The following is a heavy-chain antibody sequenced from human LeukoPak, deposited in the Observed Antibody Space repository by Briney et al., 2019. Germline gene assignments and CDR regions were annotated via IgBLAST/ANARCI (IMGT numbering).Heavy chain of an antibody. Sequence: GGSLRLFCAASGFTFSSYWMSWVRQAPGKGLEWVATISGSGVMTYYADSVKGRFTVSGDNSKNTLYLQMSSLTAADTAVYYCAKDRSIGTYYTFDHWGQGTLVTVSS. J-gene: IGHJ4*02. V-gene: IGHV3-23*01. D-gene: IGHD1-26*01. CDR3: AKDRSIGTYYTFDH. CDR2: ISGSGVMT. CDR1: GFTFSSYW.